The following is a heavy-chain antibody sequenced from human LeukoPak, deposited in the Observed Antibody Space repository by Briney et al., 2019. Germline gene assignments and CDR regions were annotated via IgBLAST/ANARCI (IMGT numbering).Heavy chain of an antibody. J-gene: IGHJ4*02. D-gene: IGHD3-10*01. CDR1: GGSFSGYY. V-gene: IGHV4-34*01. CDR2: INHSGST. CDR3: ARKRVRGAQFDY. Sequence: SETLSLTCAVYGGSFSGYYWSWIRQPPGKGLEWIGEINHSGSTNYNPSLKSQVTISVDTSKNQFSLKLSSVTAADTAVYYCARKRVRGAQFDYWGQGTLVTVSS.